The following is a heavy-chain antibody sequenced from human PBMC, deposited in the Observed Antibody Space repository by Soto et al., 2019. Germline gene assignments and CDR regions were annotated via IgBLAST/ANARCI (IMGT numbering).Heavy chain of an antibody. D-gene: IGHD6-13*01. CDR3: ARRYRSSWDYNWFDP. CDR1: GGSISSYY. CDR2: IYYSGST. J-gene: IGHJ5*02. Sequence: PSEILSLTCTVSGGSISSYYWSWIRQPPGKGLEWIGYIYYSGSTNYNPSLKSRVTISVDTSKNQFSLKLSSVTAADTAVYYCARRYRSSWDYNWFDPWGQGTLVTVSS. V-gene: IGHV4-59*08.